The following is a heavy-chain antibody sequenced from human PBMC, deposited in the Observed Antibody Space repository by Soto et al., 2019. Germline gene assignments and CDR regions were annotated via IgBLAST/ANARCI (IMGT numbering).Heavy chain of an antibody. D-gene: IGHD6-13*01. CDR2: ISKDGYTK. CDR3: AKDGAAAGTFDF. J-gene: IGHJ4*02. CDR1: GFTFSNYA. Sequence: QVQLVESGGGVVQPGTSLRLSCAASGFTFSNYAMQWVRQTPGKGLEWVEVISKDGYTKFYADSVKGRFTISRDDFRDALYLQMNSLRIEDTALYYCAKDGAAAGTFDFWGQGTLVTVSS. V-gene: IGHV3-30*18.